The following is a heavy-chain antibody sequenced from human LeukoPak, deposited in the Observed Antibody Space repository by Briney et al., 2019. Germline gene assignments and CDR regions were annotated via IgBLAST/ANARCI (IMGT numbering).Heavy chain of an antibody. CDR1: GFTFSSYA. J-gene: IGHJ4*02. CDR2: ISGSGGRT. Sequence: GGSLRLSCAASGFTFSSYAMNWGRQAPGKGLEWVSGISGSGGRTYYADSVKGRVTISRDNSKSTLYLQMNSLRAEDTAVYYCAKARPGLDYWGQGTLVTVSS. V-gene: IGHV3-23*01. CDR3: AKARPGLDY.